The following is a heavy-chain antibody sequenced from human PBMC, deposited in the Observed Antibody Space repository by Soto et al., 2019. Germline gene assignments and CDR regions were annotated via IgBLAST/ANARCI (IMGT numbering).Heavy chain of an antibody. D-gene: IGHD6-6*01. CDR3: ARLTSSSPYYYYYYMDV. CDR2: IYYSGST. J-gene: IGHJ6*03. Sequence: QLQLQESGPGLVKPSETLSLTCTVSGGSISSSSYYWGWIRQPPGKGLEWIGSIYYSGSTYYNPSLKSRVTISVDTSKNQFSLKLSSVTAADTAVYYCARLTSSSPYYYYYYMDVWGKGTTVTVSS. V-gene: IGHV4-39*01. CDR1: GGSISSSSYY.